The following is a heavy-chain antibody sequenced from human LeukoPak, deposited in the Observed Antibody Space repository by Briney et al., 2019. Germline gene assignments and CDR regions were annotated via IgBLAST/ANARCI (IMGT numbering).Heavy chain of an antibody. V-gene: IGHV5-51*01. CDR1: GYSFTSYW. CDR3: ARPAAGPYNWFDP. CDR2: IYPGDSDT. J-gene: IGHJ5*02. Sequence: SGESLKISCKGSGYSFTSYWIGWVRQMPGKGLEWMGIIYPGDSDTRYRPSFQGQDTISADKSISAAYLQWSSLKASDTAMYYCARPAAGPYNWFDPWGQGTLVTVSS. D-gene: IGHD6-13*01.